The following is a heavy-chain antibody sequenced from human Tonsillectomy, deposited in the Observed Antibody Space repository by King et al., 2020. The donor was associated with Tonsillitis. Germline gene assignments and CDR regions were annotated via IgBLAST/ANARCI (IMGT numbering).Heavy chain of an antibody. CDR2: IRYDGSNK. J-gene: IGHJ6*02. CDR3: AKGLVQLASYHYYCGVDV. CDR1: GFTFNNYA. V-gene: IGHV3-30*02. Sequence: VQLVESGGGVVQPGGSLRLSCTASGFTFNNYAMHWVRQSPGKGLEWVALIRYDGSNKYYSDSVEGRFTLSRDNSKSTLYLQLNSLRPEDTALYYCAKGLVQLASYHYYCGVDVWGQGTAVTVSS. D-gene: IGHD5-24*01.